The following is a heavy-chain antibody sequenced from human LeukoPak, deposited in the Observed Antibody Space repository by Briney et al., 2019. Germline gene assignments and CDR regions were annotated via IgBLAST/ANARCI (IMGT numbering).Heavy chain of an antibody. J-gene: IGHJ3*02. V-gene: IGHV3-48*03. CDR2: ISSSGSTI. D-gene: IGHD3-10*01. Sequence: PGGSLRLSCAASGFTFSSYEMNWVRQAPGKGPGWVSYISSSGSTIYYADSVKGRFTISRDNAKNSLYLQMNSLRAEDTAVYYCARTNVRKLLWFGGPTGAFDIWGQGTMVTVSS. CDR3: ARTNVRKLLWFGGPTGAFDI. CDR1: GFTFSSYE.